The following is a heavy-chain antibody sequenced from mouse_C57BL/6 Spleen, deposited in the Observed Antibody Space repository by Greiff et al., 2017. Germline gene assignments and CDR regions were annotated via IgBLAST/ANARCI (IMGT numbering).Heavy chain of an antibody. CDR3: ARRSNWVYAMDY. Sequence: VHVKQSGPELVKPGASVKISCKASGYSFTDYNMNWVKQSNGKSLEWIGVINPNYGTTSYNQKFKGKATLTVDQSSSTAYMQLNSLTSEDSAVYYCARRSNWVYAMDYWGQGTSVTVSS. V-gene: IGHV1-39*01. CDR1: GYSFTDYN. D-gene: IGHD4-1*01. J-gene: IGHJ4*01. CDR2: INPNYGTT.